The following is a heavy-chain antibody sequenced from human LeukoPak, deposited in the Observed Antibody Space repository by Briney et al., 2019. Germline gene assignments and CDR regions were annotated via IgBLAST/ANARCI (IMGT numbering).Heavy chain of an antibody. J-gene: IGHJ6*02. CDR2: IYYSGST. CDR1: GFSVSNNY. Sequence: GSLRLSCEVSGFSVSNNYMNWVRQAPGKGLEWIGSIYYSGSTYYNPSLKSRVTISVDTSKNQFSLKLSSVTAADTAVYYCARDGAAAGYYYYYGMDVWGQGTTVTVSS. CDR3: ARDGAAAGYYYYYGMDV. D-gene: IGHD6-13*01. V-gene: IGHV4-39*07.